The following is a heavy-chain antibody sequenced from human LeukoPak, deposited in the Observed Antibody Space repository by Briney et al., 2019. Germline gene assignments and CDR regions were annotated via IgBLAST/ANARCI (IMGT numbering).Heavy chain of an antibody. CDR1: GGSISSYY. J-gene: IGHJ6*03. D-gene: IGHD6-19*01. V-gene: IGHV4-4*07. Sequence: SETLSLTCTVSGGSISSYYWSWIRQPAGKGLEWIGRIYTSGSTNYNPSLKSRVTMSVDTSKNQFSLKLSSVTAADTAVYYCARVGAVAGTPYYYYYMDVWGKGTTVTVSS. CDR2: IYTSGST. CDR3: ARVGAVAGTPYYYYYMDV.